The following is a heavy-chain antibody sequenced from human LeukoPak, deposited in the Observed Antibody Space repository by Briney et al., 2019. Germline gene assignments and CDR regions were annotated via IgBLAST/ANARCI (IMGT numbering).Heavy chain of an antibody. CDR3: ARDRCSSTSCYLVY. V-gene: IGHV1-18*01. Sequence: VSVKVSCKASGYTFTSYGVSWVRQAPGQGLEWMGWISAHNGNTNYAQKLQGRVTMTTDTSTSTAYMELRSLRSDDTAVYYCARDRCSSTSCYLVYWGQGTLVTVSS. D-gene: IGHD2-2*01. CDR1: GYTFTSYG. CDR2: ISAHNGNT. J-gene: IGHJ4*02.